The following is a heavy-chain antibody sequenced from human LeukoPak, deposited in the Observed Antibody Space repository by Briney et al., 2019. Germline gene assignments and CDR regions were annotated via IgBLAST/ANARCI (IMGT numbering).Heavy chain of an antibody. CDR3: AKELARELGFDY. CDR2: IRYDGSNK. J-gene: IGHJ4*02. D-gene: IGHD1-26*01. Sequence: PGGSLRLSCAASGFTFSSYGMHWVRQAPGKGLEWVAFIRYDGSNKYYADSVKGRFTISRDNSQNTLYLQMNSLRPEDTAVYYCAKELARELGFDYWGQGTLVTVSS. CDR1: GFTFSSYG. V-gene: IGHV3-30*02.